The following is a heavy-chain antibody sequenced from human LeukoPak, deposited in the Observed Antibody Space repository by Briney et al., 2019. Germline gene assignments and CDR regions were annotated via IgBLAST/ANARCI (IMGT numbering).Heavy chain of an antibody. J-gene: IGHJ3*02. CDR1: GFTFSSYS. Sequence: KTGGSLRLSCAASGFTFSSYSMNWVRQAPGKGLEWVSSISSSSSYIYYADSVKGRFTISRGNAKNSLYLQMNSLRAEGTAVYYCARPSGYCSGGSCYSDAFDIWGQGTMVTVSS. CDR2: ISSSSSYI. CDR3: ARPSGYCSGGSCYSDAFDI. D-gene: IGHD2-15*01. V-gene: IGHV3-21*01.